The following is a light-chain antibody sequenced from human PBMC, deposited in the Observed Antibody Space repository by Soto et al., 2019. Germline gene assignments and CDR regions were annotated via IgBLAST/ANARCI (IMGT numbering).Light chain of an antibody. CDR3: QQYLRSPLT. V-gene: IGKV3-20*01. Sequence: EIVLTQSPGTLSLSPGDRATLSCRASEAITTSSLAWYQQKPGQAPGLLIYGAFTRATGIPDRFRGGGSGTYFTLTITRLEPEDAAVYFCQQYLRSPLTFGGGTRVE. J-gene: IGKJ4*01. CDR1: EAITTSS. CDR2: GAF.